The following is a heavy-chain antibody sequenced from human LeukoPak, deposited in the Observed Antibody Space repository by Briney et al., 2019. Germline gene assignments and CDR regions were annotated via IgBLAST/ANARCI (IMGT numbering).Heavy chain of an antibody. CDR3: ARDRYYYDSSARYFDY. J-gene: IGHJ4*02. CDR1: GGSISSYY. V-gene: IGHV4-4*07. Sequence: SETLSLTCTVSGGSISSYYWSWIRQPAGKGLEWIGRIHTSGSTNYSPSLESRVTVSVDTSKNQFSLKLSSVTAADTAVYYCARDRYYYDSSARYFDYWGQGTLVTVSS. CDR2: IHTSGST. D-gene: IGHD3-22*01.